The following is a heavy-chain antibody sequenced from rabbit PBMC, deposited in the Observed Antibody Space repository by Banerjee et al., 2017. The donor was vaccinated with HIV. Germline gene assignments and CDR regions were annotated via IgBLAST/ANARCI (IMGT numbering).Heavy chain of an antibody. J-gene: IGHJ4*01. D-gene: IGHD2-1*01. Sequence: QLKETGGGLVQPGGSLTLSCKASGFSLSSYWMSWVRQAPGKGLEWIGIIYPGSGSTYYASWVNGRFTISSDNAQNTVDLQMNSLTAADTATYFCGRDHGYFDLWGPGTLVTVS. CDR1: GFSLSSYW. V-gene: IGHV1S7*01. CDR2: IYPGSGST. CDR3: GRDHGYFDL.